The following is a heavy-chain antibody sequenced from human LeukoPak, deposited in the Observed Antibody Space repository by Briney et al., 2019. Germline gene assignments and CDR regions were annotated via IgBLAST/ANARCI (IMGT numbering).Heavy chain of an antibody. Sequence: ASVKVSCEASGYTFTTYGIGWVRQAPGQGLEWMGWISGYNGNTNYAQKFQGRVTMTRDTSIRTVYMELSSLRSDDTAVYYCARDNDVGGGAFYGMDVWGQGTTVTVSS. CDR2: ISGYNGNT. D-gene: IGHD3-3*01. J-gene: IGHJ6*02. CDR3: ARDNDVGGGAFYGMDV. V-gene: IGHV1-18*01. CDR1: GYTFTTYG.